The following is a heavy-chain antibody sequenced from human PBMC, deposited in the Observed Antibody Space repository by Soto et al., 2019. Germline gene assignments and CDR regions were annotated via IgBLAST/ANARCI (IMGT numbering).Heavy chain of an antibody. CDR1: GGSISNSNW. Sequence: SETLSLTCAVFGGSISNSNWWTWVRQPPGKGLDWIGEIFHSGSTNYNSSLMGRVTISVDKANNQFSLKLSSVTAADTAVYYCARRPIVGAAIWGQGTLVTVSS. CDR2: IFHSGST. D-gene: IGHD1-26*01. CDR3: ARRPIVGAAI. J-gene: IGHJ4*02. V-gene: IGHV4-4*02.